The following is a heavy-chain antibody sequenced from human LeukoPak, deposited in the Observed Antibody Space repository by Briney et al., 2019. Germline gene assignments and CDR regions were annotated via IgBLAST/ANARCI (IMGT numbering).Heavy chain of an antibody. J-gene: IGHJ4*02. Sequence: PSETLSLTCAVYGGSFGGYYWSWIRQPPGKGLEWIGEINHSGSTNYNPSLKSRVTISVDTSKNQFSLKLSSVTAADTAVYYCARGRGYSGYLGAVNYWGQGTLVTVSS. CDR2: INHSGST. CDR1: GGSFGGYY. D-gene: IGHD5-12*01. V-gene: IGHV4-34*01. CDR3: ARGRGYSGYLGAVNY.